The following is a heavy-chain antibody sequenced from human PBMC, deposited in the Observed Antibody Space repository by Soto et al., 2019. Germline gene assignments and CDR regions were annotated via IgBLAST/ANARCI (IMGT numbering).Heavy chain of an antibody. D-gene: IGHD5-12*01. CDR1: GGTFSSYA. CDR2: IIPIFGTA. J-gene: IGHJ6*02. CDR3: AREEGLRSHYYYYGMDV. Sequence: QVQLVQSGAEVKKPGSSVKVSCKASGGTFSSYAISWVRQAPGQGLEWMGGIIPIFGTANYAQKFQGRVTITADESTSTAYMELSSLRSEDTAVYYCAREEGLRSHYYYYGMDVWGQGTTVTVSS. V-gene: IGHV1-69*01.